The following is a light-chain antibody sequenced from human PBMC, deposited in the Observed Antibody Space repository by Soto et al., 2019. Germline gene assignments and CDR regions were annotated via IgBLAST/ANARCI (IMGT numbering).Light chain of an antibody. V-gene: IGLV2-14*03. Sequence: QSALTQPASVSGSPGQSITISCTGTRLDVGGYNYVSWYQQQPGKAPKLIIYEVTNRPSGVSDRFSDSKSDNTASLTISGLQTEDEADYYCCSYVSSKTYLFGTGTKVTVL. CDR1: RLDVGGYNY. J-gene: IGLJ1*01. CDR2: EVT. CDR3: CSYVSSKTYL.